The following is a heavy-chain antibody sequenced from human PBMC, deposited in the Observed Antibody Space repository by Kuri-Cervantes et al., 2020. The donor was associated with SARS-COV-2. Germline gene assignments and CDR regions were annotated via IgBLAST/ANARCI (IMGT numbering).Heavy chain of an antibody. V-gene: IGHV5-51*01. J-gene: IGHJ3*02. CDR2: ISPVDSDT. Sequence: GGSLRLACNGSGYSFTSYWIGWVRQLPGKGLEWMGIISPVDSDTSYSPSFQGEVTISADKYIRTACLQWGSLEASDPAIYYWSRTQLGVEATPGAFDIWGQGTMVTVSS. D-gene: IGHD1-26*01. CDR1: GYSFTSYW. CDR3: SRTQLGVEATPGAFDI.